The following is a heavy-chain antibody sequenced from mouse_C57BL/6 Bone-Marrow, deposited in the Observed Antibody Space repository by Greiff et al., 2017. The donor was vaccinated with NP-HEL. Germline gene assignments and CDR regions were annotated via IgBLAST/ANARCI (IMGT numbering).Heavy chain of an antibody. V-gene: IGHV5-6*01. CDR1: GFTFSSYG. Sequence: DVHLVESGGDLVKPGGSLKLSCAASGFTFSSYGLSWVRQTPDQRLEWVATISSDGSYTNYPDSVTGRFTISRDNAKNTLYLQMSSLKSEDTAMYYCASYDYDRGFDYWGQGTTLPVSS. J-gene: IGHJ2*01. CDR3: ASYDYDRGFDY. CDR2: ISSDGSYT. D-gene: IGHD2-4*01.